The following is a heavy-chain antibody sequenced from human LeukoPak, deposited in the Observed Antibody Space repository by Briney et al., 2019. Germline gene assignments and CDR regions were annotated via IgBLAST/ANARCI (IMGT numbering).Heavy chain of an antibody. D-gene: IGHD2-2*01. J-gene: IGHJ6*02. Sequence: GGSLRLSCTASGFTFSDYWMSWVRQAPGKGLEWVANIKQDGSEKYYVDSVEGRFTIFREDAENSLYLQMNSLRAEDTAVYYCARETCSSTTCYAWGDYYYDMDVWGRGTTVTVSS. CDR1: GFTFSDYW. CDR2: IKQDGSEK. CDR3: ARETCSSTTCYAWGDYYYDMDV. V-gene: IGHV3-7*01.